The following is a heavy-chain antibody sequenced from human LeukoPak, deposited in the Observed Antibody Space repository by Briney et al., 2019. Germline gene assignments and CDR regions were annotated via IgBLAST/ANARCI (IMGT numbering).Heavy chain of an antibody. CDR2: IYHSGST. CDR3: ARAAVTTHLFDY. D-gene: IGHD4-17*01. Sequence: SETLSLTCTVSGYSISSGYYWGWIRQPPGKGLEWIGSIYHSGSTYYNPSLKSRVTISVDTSKNQFSLKLSSVTAADTAVYYCARAAVTTHLFDYWGQGTLVTVSS. V-gene: IGHV4-38-2*02. CDR1: GYSISSGYY. J-gene: IGHJ4*02.